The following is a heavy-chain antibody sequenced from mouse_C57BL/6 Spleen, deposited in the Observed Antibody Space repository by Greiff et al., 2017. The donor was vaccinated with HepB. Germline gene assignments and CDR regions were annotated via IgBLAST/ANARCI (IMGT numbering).Heavy chain of an antibody. J-gene: IGHJ2*01. V-gene: IGHV1-19*01. CDR1: GYTFTDYY. CDR3: ARRWDGCFDY. Sequence: EVQLQQSGPVLVKPGASVKMSCKASGYTFTDYYMNWVKQSHGKSLEWIGVINPYNGGTSYNQKFKGKATLTVDKSSSTAYMELNSLTSEDSAVYYCARRWDGCFDYGGQGTTLTVSS. D-gene: IGHD4-1*01. CDR2: INPYNGGT.